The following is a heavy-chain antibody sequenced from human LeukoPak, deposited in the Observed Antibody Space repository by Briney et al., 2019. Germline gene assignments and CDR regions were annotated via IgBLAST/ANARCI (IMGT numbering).Heavy chain of an antibody. D-gene: IGHD3-10*01. CDR2: INTNTGDP. CDR1: GYTFTSYA. Sequence: ASVKVSCKASGYTFTSYAMNWVRQAPGHGLEWMGWINTNTGDPTYARGFTGRFVFSLDTSVSTAYLQSSSLKSEDTAVYYCARVAQTLATGYFQHWGQGTLVTVSS. J-gene: IGHJ1*01. CDR3: ARVAQTLATGYFQH. V-gene: IGHV7-4-1*02.